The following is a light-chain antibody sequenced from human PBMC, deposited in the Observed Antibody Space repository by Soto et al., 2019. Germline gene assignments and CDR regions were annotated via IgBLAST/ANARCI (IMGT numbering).Light chain of an antibody. J-gene: IGKJ2*01. CDR2: GAS. CDR1: QSLSNNY. CDR3: QQYGTSPSYT. Sequence: EIVLTQSPGTLSLSPGERATLSCRASQSLSNNYLAWYQQKPGQTPRLLIFGASSRATGIPDRFSGSGSGTDFTLTINRLEPEDFAVYFCQQYGTSPSYTFGQGTKLEI. V-gene: IGKV3-20*01.